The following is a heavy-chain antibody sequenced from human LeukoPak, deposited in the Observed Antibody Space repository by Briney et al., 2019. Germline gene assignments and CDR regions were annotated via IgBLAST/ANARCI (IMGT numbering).Heavy chain of an antibody. V-gene: IGHV3-23*01. Sequence: GGSLRLSCAASGFTFSSYAMSWVRQAPGKGLEWVSAISGSGGSTYYADSVKGRFTISRDNSKNTLYLQMNSLRAEDTAVYYCAKDWVVVVAAVRMRGLGGFDYWGQGTLVTVSS. CDR2: ISGSGGST. D-gene: IGHD2-15*01. CDR1: GFTFSSYA. CDR3: AKDWVVVVAAVRMRGLGGFDY. J-gene: IGHJ4*02.